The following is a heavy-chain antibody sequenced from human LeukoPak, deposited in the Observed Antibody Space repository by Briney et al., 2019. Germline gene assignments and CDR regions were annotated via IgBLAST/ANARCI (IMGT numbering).Heavy chain of an antibody. J-gene: IGHJ3*02. CDR2: ISYDGSNK. Sequence: GGSLRLSCAASGFTFSSYAMHWVRQAPGKGLEWVAVISYDGSNKYYADSVKGRFTISGDNSKNTLYLQMNSLRAEDTAVYYCARALSSWYGVLGAFDIWGQGTMVTVSS. V-gene: IGHV3-30-3*01. D-gene: IGHD6-13*01. CDR1: GFTFSSYA. CDR3: ARALSSWYGVLGAFDI.